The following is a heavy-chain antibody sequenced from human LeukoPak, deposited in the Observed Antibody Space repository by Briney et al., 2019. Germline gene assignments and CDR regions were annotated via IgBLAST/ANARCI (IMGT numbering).Heavy chain of an antibody. CDR3: ARVTVAFDI. CDR2: IYYSGST. CDR1: GDSISSGDYY. V-gene: IGHV4-39*07. Sequence: SETLSLTCTVSGDSISSGDYYWSWIRQPAGKGLEWIGSIYYSGSTYYNPSLKSRVTISVDTSKNQFSLKLSSVTAADTAVYYCARVTVAFDIWGQGSMVTVSS. D-gene: IGHD4-17*01. J-gene: IGHJ3*02.